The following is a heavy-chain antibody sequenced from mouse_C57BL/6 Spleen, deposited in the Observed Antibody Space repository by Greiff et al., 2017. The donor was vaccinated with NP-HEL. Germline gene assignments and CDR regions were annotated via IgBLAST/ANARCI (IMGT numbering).Heavy chain of an antibody. CDR1: GYAFSSYW. CDR3: ASYYGSSYEGFAY. J-gene: IGHJ3*01. D-gene: IGHD1-1*01. Sequence: QVQLQQSGAELVQPGASVKISCKASGYAFSSYWMNWVKQRPGKGLEWIGQIYPGDGDTNYNGKFKGKATLTADKSSSTAYMQLSSLTSEDSAVYFCASYYGSSYEGFAYWGQGTLVTVSA. V-gene: IGHV1-80*01. CDR2: IYPGDGDT.